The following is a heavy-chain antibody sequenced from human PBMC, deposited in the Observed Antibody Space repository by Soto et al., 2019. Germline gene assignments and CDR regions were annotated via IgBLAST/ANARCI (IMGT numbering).Heavy chain of an antibody. J-gene: IGHJ4*02. CDR2: ISYDGSNK. V-gene: IGHV3-30*18. D-gene: IGHD3-22*01. CDR3: AKDDSSGLFDY. Sequence: QVQLVESGGGVVQPGRSQRLSCAASGFTFSSYGMHWVRQAPGKGLEWVAVISYDGSNKYYADSVKGRFTISRDNSKNTLYLQMNSLRAEDTAVYYCAKDDSSGLFDYWGQGTLVTVSS. CDR1: GFTFSSYG.